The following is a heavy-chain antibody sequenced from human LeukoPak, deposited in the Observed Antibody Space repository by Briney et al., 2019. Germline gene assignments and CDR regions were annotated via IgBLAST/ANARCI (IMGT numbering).Heavy chain of an antibody. CDR3: TRHERDSSGRTVYYYYGMDV. V-gene: IGHV3-73*01. CDR2: IRSKANSYAT. CDR1: GFTFSGSA. Sequence: GGSLRLSCAASGFTFSGSAMHWVRQASGKGLEWVGRIRSKANSYATAYAASVKGRFTISRDDSKNTAYLQMNSLKTEDTAVYYCTRHERDSSGRTVYYYYGMDVWGQGTTVTVSS. J-gene: IGHJ6*02. D-gene: IGHD3-22*01.